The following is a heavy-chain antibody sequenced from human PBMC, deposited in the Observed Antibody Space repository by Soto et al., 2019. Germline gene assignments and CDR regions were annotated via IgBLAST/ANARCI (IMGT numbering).Heavy chain of an antibody. Sequence: GESLKISCKGSGYSFTSYWIGWVRQMPGKGLEWMGIIYPGDSDTRYSPSLQGQVTISADKSISTAYLQWSSLKASDTAMYYCARHTYANYYYYGMDVWGQGTTVTVSS. J-gene: IGHJ6*02. CDR2: IYPGDSDT. D-gene: IGHD4-17*01. CDR3: ARHTYANYYYYGMDV. V-gene: IGHV5-51*01. CDR1: GYSFTSYW.